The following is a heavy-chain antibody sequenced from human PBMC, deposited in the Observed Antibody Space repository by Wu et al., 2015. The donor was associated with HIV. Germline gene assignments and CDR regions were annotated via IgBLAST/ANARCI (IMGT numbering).Heavy chain of an antibody. CDR1: GGTFSRYT. D-gene: IGHD6-25*01. CDR2: ISPLFGAA. J-gene: IGHJ5*02. CDR3: ARDRISDNWFDP. V-gene: IGHV1-69*12. Sequence: QVQLVQSGAEVKKPGSSVKVSCKALGGTFSRYTISWVRQAPGQGLEWIGEISPLFGAAKYAQKFQGRVTITADESTSTGYLEVSSLRFEDTAVYYCARDRISDNWFDPWGQGTLVTVSS.